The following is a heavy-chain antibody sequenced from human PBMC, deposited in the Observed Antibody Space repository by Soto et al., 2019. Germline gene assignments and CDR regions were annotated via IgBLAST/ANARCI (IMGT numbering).Heavy chain of an antibody. CDR3: ARKLAAYYDFGFDP. CDR2: IYYSGST. D-gene: IGHD3-3*01. Sequence: ASLTISLSSSVAGEYISSSSYSWRWIRQPPGKGLEWIGSIYYSGSTYYNPSLKSRVTISVDTSKNQFSLKLSSVTAADTAVYYCARKLAAYYDFGFDPWGQGTLVTVSS. CDR1: GEYISSSSYS. J-gene: IGHJ5*02. V-gene: IGHV4-39*01.